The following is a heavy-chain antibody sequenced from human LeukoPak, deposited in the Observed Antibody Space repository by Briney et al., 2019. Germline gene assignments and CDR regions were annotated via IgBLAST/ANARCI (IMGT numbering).Heavy chain of an antibody. V-gene: IGHV1-69*01. J-gene: IGHJ4*02. CDR1: GGTFSSYA. CDR2: IIPIFGTA. D-gene: IGHD3-22*01. Sequence: ASVKVSCTASGGTFSSYAISWVRQAPGRGLEWMGGIIPIFGTANYAQKFQGRVTITADESTSTAYMELSSLRSEDTAVYYCAREGSYYDSSGYYVVGGLDYWGQGTLVTVSS. CDR3: AREGSYYDSSGYYVVGGLDY.